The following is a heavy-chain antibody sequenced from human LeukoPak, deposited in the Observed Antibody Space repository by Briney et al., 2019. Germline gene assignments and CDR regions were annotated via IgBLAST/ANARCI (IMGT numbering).Heavy chain of an antibody. CDR1: GFTFSSYA. CDR3: AKDSDYYDSSGYYFAGFFDY. CDR2: ISGSGGST. J-gene: IGHJ4*02. V-gene: IGHV3-23*01. D-gene: IGHD3-22*01. Sequence: GRSLRLSCAASGFTFSSYAMSWVRQAPGKGLEWVSAISGSGGSTYYADSVKGRFTISRDNSKNTLYLQMNSLRAEDTAVYYCAKDSDYYDSSGYYFAGFFDYWGQGTLVTVSS.